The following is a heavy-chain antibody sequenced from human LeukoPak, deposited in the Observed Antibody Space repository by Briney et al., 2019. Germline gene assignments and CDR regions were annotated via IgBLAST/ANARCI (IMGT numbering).Heavy chain of an antibody. Sequence: GGSLRLSCAASGFTFEDYGMTWVRQGPGQGLEWVSGINWNGGSTSYADSVKGRVTISRDNAKNSLYLQMSSLRAEDTALYYCARGGYSGYDDYYYYYYMDVWGKGTTVTVSS. CDR1: GFTFEDYG. J-gene: IGHJ6*03. CDR3: ARGGYSGYDDYYYYYYMDV. CDR2: INWNGGST. D-gene: IGHD5-12*01. V-gene: IGHV3-20*04.